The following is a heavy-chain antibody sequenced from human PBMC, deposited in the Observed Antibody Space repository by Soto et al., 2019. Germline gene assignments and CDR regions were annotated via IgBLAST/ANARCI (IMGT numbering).Heavy chain of an antibody. CDR3: ARVNISDMDI. J-gene: IGHJ6*03. V-gene: IGHV3-48*01. Sequence: GGSLRLSCAASGFTFSSYSMNWVRQAPGKGLEWVSYISSSSSTIYYADSVKGRFTISRDNAKNSLYLQMNSLRAEDTAVYYCARVNISDMDIWGKGTTLTISS. CDR1: GFTFSSYS. D-gene: IGHD5-12*01. CDR2: ISSSSSTI.